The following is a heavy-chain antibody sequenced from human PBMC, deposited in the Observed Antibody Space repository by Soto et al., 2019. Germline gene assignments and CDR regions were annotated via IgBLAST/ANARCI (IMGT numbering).Heavy chain of an antibody. CDR1: GFTVSSNY. Sequence: GGSLRLSCAASGFTVSSNYMSWVRQAPGKGLEWVSVIYSGGSTYYADSVKGRFTISRDNSKNTLYLQMNSLRAEDTAVYYCARETPDETYCCGGSCYGKNWFDPWGQGTLVTVSS. CDR2: IYSGGST. V-gene: IGHV3-53*01. D-gene: IGHD2-15*01. CDR3: ARETPDETYCCGGSCYGKNWFDP. J-gene: IGHJ5*02.